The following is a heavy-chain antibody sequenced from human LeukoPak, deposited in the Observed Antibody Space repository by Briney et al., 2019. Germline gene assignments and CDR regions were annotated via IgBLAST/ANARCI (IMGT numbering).Heavy chain of an antibody. D-gene: IGHD6-13*01. CDR2: INPNSGGT. CDR1: GYTFTGYY. V-gene: IGHV1-2*06. CDR3: ASYSSSWYG. Sequence: GASVKVSCKASGYTFTGYYMYCVRQAPGQGLEWMGRINPNSGGTNYAQKFQGRVTMTRDTSISTAYMELSRLRSDDTAVYYCASYSSSWYGWGQGTLVTVSS. J-gene: IGHJ4*02.